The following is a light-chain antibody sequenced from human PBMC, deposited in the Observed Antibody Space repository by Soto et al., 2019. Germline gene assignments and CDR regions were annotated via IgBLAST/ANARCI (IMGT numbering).Light chain of an antibody. J-gene: IGLJ1*01. CDR1: SSDIGAYDY. V-gene: IGLV2-14*01. Sequence: QSALTQPASLSGSPGQSITISCTGTSSDIGAYDYVSWFQQHPGKAPKLMISEVNNRPSGVSNRFSGSKSGNTAYPTISGLQVEDEADYSCCSFAGSYSYVFGTGTKVTVL. CDR2: EVN. CDR3: CSFAGSYSYV.